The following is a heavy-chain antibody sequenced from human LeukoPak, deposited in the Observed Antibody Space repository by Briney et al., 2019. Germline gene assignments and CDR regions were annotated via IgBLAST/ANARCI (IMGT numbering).Heavy chain of an antibody. Sequence: PGGSLRLSCVGSGFTFSSHAMSWVRQAPGKGLEWVSAMSGSSGITFYADSVKGRFTIPRDNSNNTLYLQMNSLRPEDTAVYYCARNSVLRYLQWLVNYYMDVWGKGTTVTVSS. CDR2: MSGSSGIT. J-gene: IGHJ6*03. CDR3: ARNSVLRYLQWLVNYYMDV. D-gene: IGHD3-3*01. V-gene: IGHV3-23*01. CDR1: GFTFSSHA.